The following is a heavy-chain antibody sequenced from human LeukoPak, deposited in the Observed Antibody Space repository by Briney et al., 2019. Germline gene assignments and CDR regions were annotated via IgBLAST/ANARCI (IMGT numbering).Heavy chain of an antibody. CDR2: IDHDGSQK. J-gene: IGHJ4*02. CDR3: AKDGGGGTYSFDY. CDR1: GFTFSANN. D-gene: IGHD3-16*01. V-gene: IGHV3-30*02. Sequence: GGSLRLSCAVSGFTFSANNMHWVRQAPGKGLEWVTFIDHDGSQKFYADSVKGRFTISRDNSKNALYLHINSLRPENTAVYYCAKDGGGGTYSFDYWGQGSLVTVSS.